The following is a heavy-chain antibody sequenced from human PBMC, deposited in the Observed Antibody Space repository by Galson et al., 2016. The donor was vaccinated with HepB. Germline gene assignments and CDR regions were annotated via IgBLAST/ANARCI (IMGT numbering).Heavy chain of an antibody. Sequence: KVSCKASGYTFTGYYMHWVRQAPGQGLEWMGWINPNSGATNYAQKFQGWVTLTRDTSISTDYMDLRRLTSDDTAVYYCARGGPIVEEVVATRNWFDSWGQGTLVTVSS. J-gene: IGHJ5*01. CDR3: ARGGPIVEEVVATRNWFDS. D-gene: IGHD2-15*01. CDR1: GYTFTGYY. V-gene: IGHV1-2*04. CDR2: INPNSGAT.